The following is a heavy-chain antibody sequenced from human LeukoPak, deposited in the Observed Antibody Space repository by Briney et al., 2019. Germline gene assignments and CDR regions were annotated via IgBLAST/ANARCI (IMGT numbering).Heavy chain of an antibody. CDR3: TRAVAGHPD. CDR2: INHSGYT. J-gene: IGHJ4*02. V-gene: IGHV4-34*01. Sequence: SETLSLTCTVSGVPFSIYYWSWVRQSPRQGLEWIGEINHSGYTNYNPSLKSRVTMSIDTSKNQFSLKLTSVTAADAGVYYCTRAVAGHPDWGQGTLVTVSS. CDR1: GVPFSIYY. D-gene: IGHD6-19*01.